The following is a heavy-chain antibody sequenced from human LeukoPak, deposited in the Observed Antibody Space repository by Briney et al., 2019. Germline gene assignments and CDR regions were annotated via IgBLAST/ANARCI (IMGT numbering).Heavy chain of an antibody. CDR3: ARVKITRPTEAFDI. V-gene: IGHV1-46*01. Sequence: GASVKVSCKASGYTFTSDYMHWVRQAPGEGGERGGIINASGGSTSYAQTFQGRVTITRDTSTSTVYMELSSLRSEDTAVYYCARVKITRPTEAFDIWGQGTMVTVSS. CDR1: GYTFTSDY. J-gene: IGHJ3*02. CDR2: INASGGST.